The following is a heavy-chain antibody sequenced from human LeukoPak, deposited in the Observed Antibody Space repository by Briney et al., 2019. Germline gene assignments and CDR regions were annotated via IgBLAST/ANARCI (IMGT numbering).Heavy chain of an antibody. V-gene: IGHV1-69*04. CDR2: IIPILGIA. Sequence: SVKVSCKASGGTFSSYAISWVRQAPGQGLEWMGRIIPILGIANYAQKFQGRVTITADKSTSTAYMELSSLRSEDTAVYYCARDSYCGGGCPPGEYWGQETLVTVSS. CDR1: GGTFSSYA. J-gene: IGHJ4*02. D-gene: IGHD2-21*02. CDR3: ARDSYCGGGCPPGEY.